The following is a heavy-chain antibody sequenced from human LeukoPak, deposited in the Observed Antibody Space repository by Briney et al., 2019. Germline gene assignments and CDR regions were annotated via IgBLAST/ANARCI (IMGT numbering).Heavy chain of an antibody. CDR3: ARGGTTGTTRFDY. CDR1: GFTFSSYS. Sequence: GGSLRLSCAASGFTFSSYSMNWVRQAPGKGLEWVSYISSSSGSIYYADSVKGRFTTSRDNAKNSLYLQMNSLRAEDTAVYYCARGGTTGTTRFDYWGQGNLVTVSS. CDR2: ISSSSGSI. J-gene: IGHJ4*02. D-gene: IGHD1-1*01. V-gene: IGHV3-48*04.